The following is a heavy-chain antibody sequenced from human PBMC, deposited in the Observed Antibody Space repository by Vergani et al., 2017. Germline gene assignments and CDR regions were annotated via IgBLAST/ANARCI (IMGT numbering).Heavy chain of an antibody. V-gene: IGHV3-23*01. CDR1: GFTFSSYA. Sequence: EVQLLESGGGLVQPGGSLRLSCAASGFTFSSYAMSWVRQAPGKGLEWVSAISGSGGSTYYADSVKGRFTISRGNSKNTLYLQMNSMRAEDTAVYYCAKDKGPWGYGSGSYSDYWGQGTLVTVSS. D-gene: IGHD3-10*01. CDR2: ISGSGGST. CDR3: AKDKGPWGYGSGSYSDY. J-gene: IGHJ4*02.